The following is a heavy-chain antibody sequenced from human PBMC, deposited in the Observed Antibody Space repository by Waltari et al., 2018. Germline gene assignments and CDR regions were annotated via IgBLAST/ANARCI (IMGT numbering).Heavy chain of an antibody. D-gene: IGHD2-2*01. J-gene: IGHJ4*02. CDR1: GSNFSSCA. CDR3: ARGGPLVVPAARGFDY. CDR2: IIPIFGTA. V-gene: IGHV1-69*05. Sequence: QVQLVQSGAEVTKPGSSVKVSCKASGSNFSSCAISWGRQAPGQGLEWMGGIIPIFGTANYAQQFQGRVTITTDESTSTAYMELSSLRSEDTAVYYCARGGPLVVPAARGFDYWGQGTLVTVSS.